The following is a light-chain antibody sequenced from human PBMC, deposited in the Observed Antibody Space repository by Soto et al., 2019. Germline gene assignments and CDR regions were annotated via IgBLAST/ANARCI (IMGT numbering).Light chain of an antibody. Sequence: EMVLTQSPATLSLSPGERATLSCRASQSVSSDLAWYQQKPGQAPRLLIYDASNRATGIPARFSGSGSGTDFTLTISSLEPEDFAVYYCQQRSNWPTFGGGTKVEIK. CDR2: DAS. V-gene: IGKV3-11*01. CDR3: QQRSNWPT. CDR1: QSVSSD. J-gene: IGKJ4*01.